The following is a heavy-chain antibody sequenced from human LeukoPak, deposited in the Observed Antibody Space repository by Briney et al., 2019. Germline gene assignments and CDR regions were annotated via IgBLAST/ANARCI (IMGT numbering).Heavy chain of an antibody. CDR1: GFTFSSYS. CDR3: ARVAVYDAFDF. J-gene: IGHJ3*01. Sequence: GGSLRLSCAASGFTFSSYSMNWVRQAPGKGLEWVSPISSSSSYIYYADSVKGRFTISRDNATNSLYLQMNSLRAEDTAVYYCARVAVYDAFDFLGQGTKVTVRS. CDR2: ISSSSSYI. V-gene: IGHV3-21*01. D-gene: IGHD2-8*01.